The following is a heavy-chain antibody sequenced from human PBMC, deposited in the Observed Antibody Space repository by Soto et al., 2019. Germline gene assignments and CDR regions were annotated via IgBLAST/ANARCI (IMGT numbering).Heavy chain of an antibody. V-gene: IGHV4-59*01. CDR2: IYYSGST. CDR3: ARRWGPTFDF. D-gene: IGHD1-26*01. CDR1: GGSISSYY. J-gene: IGHJ4*02. Sequence: QVQLQESGPGLVKPSETLSLTCTVSGGSISSYYWSWIRQPPGKGLEWIGYIYYSGSTNYNPSLRTRVTISVDTSKNQSSLKLSSVPAAHTAVYYCARRWGPTFDFWGQGTLVTVSS.